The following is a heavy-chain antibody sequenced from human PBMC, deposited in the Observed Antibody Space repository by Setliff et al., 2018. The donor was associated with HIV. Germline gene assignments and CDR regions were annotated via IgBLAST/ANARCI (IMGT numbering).Heavy chain of an antibody. Sequence: SETLSLTCTVSGGSISNHYWGWIRQPPGKGLEFIGNISYTGTTKYNPSLKSRVTISVDTSKNQFSVRLSSVSAADTAVYFCARHVARFDYDTGGYYVSHFDYWGQGTQVTVSS. CDR3: ARHVARFDYDTGGYYVSHFDY. D-gene: IGHD3-22*01. J-gene: IGHJ4*02. V-gene: IGHV4-59*11. CDR1: GGSISNHY. CDR2: ISYTGTT.